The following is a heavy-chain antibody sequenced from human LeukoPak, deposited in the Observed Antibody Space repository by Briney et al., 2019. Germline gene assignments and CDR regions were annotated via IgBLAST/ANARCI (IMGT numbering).Heavy chain of an antibody. CDR3: ARQAYSSSWFDY. CDR2: IYHSGST. D-gene: IGHD6-13*01. CDR1: GYSISSGYY. J-gene: IGHJ4*02. V-gene: IGHV4-38-2*02. Sequence: SETLSLTCTVSGYSISSGYYWGWIRQPPGKGLEWIGYIYHSGSTNYNPSLKSRVTISVDTSKNQFSLKLSSVTAADTAVYYCARQAYSSSWFDYWGQGTLVTVSS.